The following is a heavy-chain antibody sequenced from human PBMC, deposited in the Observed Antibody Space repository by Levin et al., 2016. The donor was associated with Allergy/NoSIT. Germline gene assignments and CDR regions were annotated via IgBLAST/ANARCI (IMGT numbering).Heavy chain of an antibody. V-gene: IGHV4-34*01. Sequence: WIRQPPGKGLEWIGEINHSGSTNYNPSLKSRVTISVDTSKNQFSLKLSSVTAADTAVYYCASSWVPQSYYFDYWGQGTLVTVSS. CDR2: INHSGST. J-gene: IGHJ4*02. CDR3: ASSWVPQSYYFDY. D-gene: IGHD1-1*01.